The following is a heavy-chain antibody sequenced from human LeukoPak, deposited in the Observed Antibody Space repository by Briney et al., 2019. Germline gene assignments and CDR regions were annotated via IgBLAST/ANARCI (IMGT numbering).Heavy chain of an antibody. CDR3: ARDYPLDWLYDN. Sequence: GGSLRLSCAASGFTFSSFWMSWVRQAPGKGLEWVANIKQDGSEKYYVDSVKGRFTVSRDNAKNSLYLQMNSLRAEDTAVYYCARDYPLDWLYDNWGQGTLVTVSS. D-gene: IGHD3-9*01. CDR2: IKQDGSEK. J-gene: IGHJ4*02. CDR1: GFTFSSFW. V-gene: IGHV3-7*01.